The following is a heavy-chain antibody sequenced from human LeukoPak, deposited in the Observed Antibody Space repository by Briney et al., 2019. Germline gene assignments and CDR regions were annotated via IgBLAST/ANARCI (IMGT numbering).Heavy chain of an antibody. Sequence: GGSLRLFCAASGFTFSTYAMNWVRQAPGKGLEVVPGLSGCGASTNYADAVKGRFAISSGNSKNTLYLQMTSLRAEDTAVYYCARAGSGSYTVDYWGQGTLVTVSS. J-gene: IGHJ4*02. D-gene: IGHD6-19*01. V-gene: IGHV3-23*01. CDR2: LSGCGAST. CDR1: GFTFSTYA. CDR3: ARAGSGSYTVDY.